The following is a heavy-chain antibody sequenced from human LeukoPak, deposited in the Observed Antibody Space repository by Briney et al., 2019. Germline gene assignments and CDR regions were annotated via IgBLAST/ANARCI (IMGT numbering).Heavy chain of an antibody. CDR2: MNPNSGNT. Sequence: ASVKVSRKASGYTFTSYDINWVRQATGQGLEWMGWMNPNSGNTGYAQKFQGRVTMTRNTSISTAYMELSSLRSEDTAVYYCARGQWFGELLSPKYNWFDPWGQGTLVTVSS. J-gene: IGHJ5*02. CDR1: GYTFTSYD. V-gene: IGHV1-8*01. D-gene: IGHD3-10*01. CDR3: ARGQWFGELLSPKYNWFDP.